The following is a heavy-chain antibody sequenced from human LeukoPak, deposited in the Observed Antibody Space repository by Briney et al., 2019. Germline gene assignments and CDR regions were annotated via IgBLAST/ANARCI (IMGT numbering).Heavy chain of an antibody. CDR2: IKQDGSEK. CDR1: GFTFSSYW. J-gene: IGHJ4*02. Sequence: PGGSLRLSCTASGFTFSSYWMSWVRQAPGKGLEWVANIKQDGSEKYYVDSVKGRFTISRDNAKNSLYLQMNSLRAEDTAVYYCAKDLQRYSGSYYNYWGQGTLVTVSS. V-gene: IGHV3-7*03. D-gene: IGHD1-26*01. CDR3: AKDLQRYSGSYYNY.